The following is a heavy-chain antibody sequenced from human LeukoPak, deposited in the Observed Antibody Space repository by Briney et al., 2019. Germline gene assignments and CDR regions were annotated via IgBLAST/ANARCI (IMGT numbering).Heavy chain of an antibody. V-gene: IGHV3-23*01. CDR2: IRGSGGST. CDR3: AKEYYDFLTGHYVDAFDI. D-gene: IGHD3/OR15-3a*01. CDR1: GFHLSIYG. J-gene: IGHJ3*02. Sequence: GGSLRLSCAASGFHLSIYGMSCVRHAPGGGLECVSDIRGSGGSTYYADSVKGRFTISRDNSKNALYLQMNSLRAEDTAVYYCAKEYYDFLTGHYVDAFDIWGQGTMVTVSS.